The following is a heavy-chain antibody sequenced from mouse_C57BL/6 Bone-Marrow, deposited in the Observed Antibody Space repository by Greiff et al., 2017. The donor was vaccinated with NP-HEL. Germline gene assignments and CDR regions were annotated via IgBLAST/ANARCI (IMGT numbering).Heavy chain of an antibody. CDR3: ARHREGYLDY. J-gene: IGHJ2*01. D-gene: IGHD3-1*01. CDR2: ISSGGSYT. Sequence: DVMLVESGGDLVKPGGSLKLSCAASGFTFSSYGMSWVRQTPDKRLEWVATISSGGSYTYYPDSVKGRFTISRDNAKNTLYRQMSSLKSEDTAMYYCARHREGYLDYWGQGTTLTVSS. V-gene: IGHV5-6*02. CDR1: GFTFSSYG.